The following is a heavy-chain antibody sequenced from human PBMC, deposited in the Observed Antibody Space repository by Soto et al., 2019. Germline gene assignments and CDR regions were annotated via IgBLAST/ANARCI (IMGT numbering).Heavy chain of an antibody. J-gene: IGHJ6*02. V-gene: IGHV1-2*02. CDR2: INPNSGGT. CDR1: GYTFTGCY. D-gene: IGHD5-18*01. Sequence: GASVKVSCKASGYTFTGCYMHWVRQAPGQGLEWRGWINPNSGGTTYAQKFQGRVTMTRERSISTAYMELSRLRSDDTAVYYCARLRGYSYGRTYYGMDVWGQGTTVTVS. CDR3: ARLRGYSYGRTYYGMDV.